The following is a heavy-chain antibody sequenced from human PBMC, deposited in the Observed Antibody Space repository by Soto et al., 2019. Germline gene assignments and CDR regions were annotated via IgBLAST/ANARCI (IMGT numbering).Heavy chain of an antibody. J-gene: IGHJ6*02. CDR2: ISYDGSNK. Sequence: SLRLSCAASGFTFSSYAMHWVRQAPGKGLEWVAVISYDGSNKYYADSVKGRFTISRDNSKNTLYLQMNSLRAEDTAVYYCARDSKYYDFWSGYPKKYYYYGMDVWGQGTTVTVSS. CDR1: GFTFSSYA. D-gene: IGHD3-3*01. V-gene: IGHV3-30-3*01. CDR3: ARDSKYYDFWSGYPKKYYYYGMDV.